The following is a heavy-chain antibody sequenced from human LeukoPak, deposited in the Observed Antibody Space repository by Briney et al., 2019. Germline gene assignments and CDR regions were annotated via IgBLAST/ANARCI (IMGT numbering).Heavy chain of an antibody. CDR1: GFTVSSNY. CDR3: ARAVGVTAIHNAFDI. J-gene: IGHJ3*02. D-gene: IGHD2-21*02. V-gene: IGHV3-66*02. Sequence: PGGSLRLSCAASGFTVSSNYMSWVRQAPGKGLEWVSDIYSGGGTDYADSVKGRFTISRDNSKNTLYLQMNSLSAEDTAVYYCARAVGVTAIHNAFDIWGQGTMVTVSS. CDR2: IYSGGGT.